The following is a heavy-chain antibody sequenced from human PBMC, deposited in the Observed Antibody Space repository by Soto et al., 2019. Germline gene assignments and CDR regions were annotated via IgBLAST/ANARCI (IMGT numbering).Heavy chain of an antibody. CDR3: ARPLIGNTVDL. D-gene: IGHD1-7*01. CDR2: VHPSRGTA. V-gene: IGHV1-46*01. Sequence: QAQLLQSGAEMNKPGASVKVSCKASGYTFINYFIHWVRQAPGQGLEWIGIVHPSRGTADSAQKFKGRATLTTDMSTRTVYMDLSNLRSEDTAVYYCARPLIGNTVDLWGQGTTVIVSS. J-gene: IGHJ3*01. CDR1: GYTFINYF.